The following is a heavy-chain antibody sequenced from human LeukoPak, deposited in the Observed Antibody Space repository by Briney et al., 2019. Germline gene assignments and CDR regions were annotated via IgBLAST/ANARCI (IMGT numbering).Heavy chain of an antibody. CDR3: ARARGWFSFWFDP. CDR2: INHSGST. V-gene: IGHV4-34*01. J-gene: IGHJ5*02. Sequence: SETLSLTCAVYGGSFSGYYWSWIRQPPGKGLEWIGEINHSGSTNYNPSLKSRVTISVDTSKNQFSLKLSSVTAADTAVYYCARARGWFSFWFDPWGQGTLVNVSS. CDR1: GGSFSGYY. D-gene: IGHD6-19*01.